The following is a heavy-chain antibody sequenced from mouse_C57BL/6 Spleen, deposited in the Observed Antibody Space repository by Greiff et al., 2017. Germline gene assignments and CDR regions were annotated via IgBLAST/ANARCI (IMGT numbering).Heavy chain of an antibody. CDR2: IYPRSGNT. CDR1: GYTFTSYG. Sequence: QVQLQQSGAELARPGASEKLSCKASGYTFTSYGISWVKQRTGQGLEWIGEIYPRSGNTYYNEKFKGKATLTADKSSSTAYMELRSLTSEDSAVYFCASWDYWGQGTTLTVSS. J-gene: IGHJ2*01. V-gene: IGHV1-81*01. CDR3: ASWDY.